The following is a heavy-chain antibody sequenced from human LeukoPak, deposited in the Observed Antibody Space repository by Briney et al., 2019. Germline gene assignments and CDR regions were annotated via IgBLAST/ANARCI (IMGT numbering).Heavy chain of an antibody. CDR3: ARVLGFGELLGFDY. D-gene: IGHD3-10*01. Sequence: GASVKVSCKASGYTFTRYGISWVRQAPGQGLEWMGWISAYNGNTNYAQKLQGRVTMTTDTSTSTAYMELRSLRSDDTAVYYCARVLGFGELLGFDYWGQGTLVTVSS. CDR1: GYTFTRYG. V-gene: IGHV1-18*01. CDR2: ISAYNGNT. J-gene: IGHJ4*02.